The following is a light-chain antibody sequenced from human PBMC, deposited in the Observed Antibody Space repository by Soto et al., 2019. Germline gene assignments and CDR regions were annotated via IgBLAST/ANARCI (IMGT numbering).Light chain of an antibody. CDR2: DAS. V-gene: IGKV1-33*01. CDR1: QDISNY. Sequence: DIQMTQSPSSLSASVGDRVTITCQASQDISNYLNWYQQKPGKAPKLLIYDASNLETGVPSRFSGSGSGTDFTVTISSMQPEDIATYYCQPYDNLPITFGGGTKVEIK. CDR3: QPYDNLPIT. J-gene: IGKJ4*01.